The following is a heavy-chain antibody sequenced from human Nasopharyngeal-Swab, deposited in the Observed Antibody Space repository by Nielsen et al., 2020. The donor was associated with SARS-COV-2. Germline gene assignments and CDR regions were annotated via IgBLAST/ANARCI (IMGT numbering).Heavy chain of an antibody. CDR1: GFSFSTSG. D-gene: IGHD3-10*01. J-gene: IGHJ3*01. Sequence: GGSLRLSCAASGFSFSTSGMHWVRQRPVKGLEWLTTILYDGSNKYYADSVKGRFTVSRDNSKNTLFLEMDSLRAEDTAVYYCARGSSVHAFDVWGQGTEVTVSS. V-gene: IGHV3-33*01. CDR3: ARGSSVHAFDV. CDR2: ILYDGSNK.